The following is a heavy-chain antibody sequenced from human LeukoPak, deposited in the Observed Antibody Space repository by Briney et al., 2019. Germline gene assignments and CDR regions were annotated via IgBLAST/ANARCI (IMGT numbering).Heavy chain of an antibody. CDR3: ARPGYYYDSSGIGY. V-gene: IGHV4-39*01. CDR1: GGSISSSSYY. J-gene: IGHJ4*02. CDR2: IYYSGST. D-gene: IGHD3-22*01. Sequence: PSETLSLTCTVSGGSISSSSYYWGWIRQPPGKGLEWIGSIYYSGSTYYNPSLRSRVTISVDTSKNQFSLKLSSVTAADTAVYYCARPGYYYDSSGIGYWGQGNLVTVSS.